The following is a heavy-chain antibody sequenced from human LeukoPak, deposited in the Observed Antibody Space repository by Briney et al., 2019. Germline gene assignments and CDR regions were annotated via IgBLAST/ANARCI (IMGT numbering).Heavy chain of an antibody. Sequence: SVKVSCKASGGTFSSYAISWVRQAPGQGLEWMGGIIPIFGTANYAQKFQGRVTITADESTSTAYMELSSLRSEDTAVYYCARVRETYYDILSPAYYYYGMDVWGQGTTVAVSS. CDR1: GGTFSSYA. CDR3: ARVRETYYDILSPAYYYYGMDV. CDR2: IIPIFGTA. J-gene: IGHJ6*02. D-gene: IGHD3-9*01. V-gene: IGHV1-69*13.